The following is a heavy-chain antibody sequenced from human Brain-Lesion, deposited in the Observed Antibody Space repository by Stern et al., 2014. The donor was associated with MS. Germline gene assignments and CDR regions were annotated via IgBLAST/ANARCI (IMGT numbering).Heavy chain of an antibody. V-gene: IGHV4-61*02. Sequence: VPLEQSGPGLVKPSQTLSLSCTVSGGSISSGGYYWSWIRQPAGKGLEWIGRIFNSGSTSYNPSPKSRVTLTIDTSKNQSSLRLTPMTAADTAVYYCARGRVVPGFQYYATDVWGQGTTVIVSS. J-gene: IGHJ6*02. D-gene: IGHD2-2*01. CDR3: ARGRVVPGFQYYATDV. CDR2: IFNSGST. CDR1: GGSISSGGYY.